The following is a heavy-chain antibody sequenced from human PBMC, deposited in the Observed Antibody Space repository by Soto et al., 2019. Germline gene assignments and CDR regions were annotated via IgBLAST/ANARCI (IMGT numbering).Heavy chain of an antibody. D-gene: IGHD5-18*01. CDR2: ISYDGSNK. CDR3: ASDPLWGTAVVLWYFVL. Sequence: QVQLVESGGGVVQPGRSLRLSCAASGFTFSSYAMHWVRQAPGKGLEWVAVISYDGSNKYYADSVKGRFTISRDNSKNTRYIQMHSLRAEATDVYYCASDPLWGTAVVLWYFVLWGRGTLVTVSS. CDR1: GFTFSSYA. V-gene: IGHV3-30-3*01. J-gene: IGHJ2*01.